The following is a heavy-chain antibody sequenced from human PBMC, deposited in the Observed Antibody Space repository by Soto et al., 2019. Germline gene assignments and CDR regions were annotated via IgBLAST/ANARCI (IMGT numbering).Heavy chain of an antibody. CDR3: AKVEGRLLDIPNGMLDS. CDR1: GYTITNYG. CDR2: ISAHNGNT. Sequence: QVQLVQSGAEVKKPGASVKVSCKASGYTITNYGISWVRQAPGQGLEWMGWISAHNGNTKYAQNLQGRVIMTIDTSTSTAYMELRSLRSDDTAVYYCAKVEGRLLDIPNGMLDSWGQGTLVTVSS. D-gene: IGHD3-22*01. V-gene: IGHV1-18*01. J-gene: IGHJ4*02.